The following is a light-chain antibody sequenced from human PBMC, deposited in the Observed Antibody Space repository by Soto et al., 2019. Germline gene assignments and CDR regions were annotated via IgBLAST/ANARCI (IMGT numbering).Light chain of an antibody. CDR1: QSINIY. Sequence: IQLTQSPSSLSASVGDRVTVTCRASQSINIYLNWYQQKPGKAPTLLIYAASSLQSGVPSRFSGGGSRTDFTLTISSLQPGDFATYYCQQSYRSPYTFGQGTKLEI. V-gene: IGKV1-39*01. CDR3: QQSYRSPYT. J-gene: IGKJ2*01. CDR2: AAS.